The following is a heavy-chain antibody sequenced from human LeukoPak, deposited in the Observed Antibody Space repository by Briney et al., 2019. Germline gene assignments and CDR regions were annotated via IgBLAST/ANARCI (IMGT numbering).Heavy chain of an antibody. V-gene: IGHV3-23*01. CDR2: ITGAGSST. CDR1: GLTFKSYG. Sequence: GGSLRLSCVASGLTFKSYGMSWVRQVPGKGLEWVSSITGAGSSTKYADSVNGRFTISRDNSKNTVSLQMTGLRAEDTAVYYCARKVAVAMDLDYWGQGTLVTVSS. CDR3: ARKVAVAMDLDY. D-gene: IGHD5-18*01. J-gene: IGHJ4*02.